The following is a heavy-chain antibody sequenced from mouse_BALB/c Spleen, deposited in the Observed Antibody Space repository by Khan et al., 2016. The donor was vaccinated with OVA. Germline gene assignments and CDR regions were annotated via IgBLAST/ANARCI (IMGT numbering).Heavy chain of an antibody. J-gene: IGHJ3*01. D-gene: IGHD2-2*01. CDR3: ARGGGNDRVAY. Sequence: QVQLKQSGPELVRPGVSVKISCKGSGYTFTDYAMHWVKQSHAKSLEWIGVISTHYGNVDSNQKFTGKATMTVDKSSTPAYMELASFTSEDPASYYGARGGGNDRVAYWGQGTLVTVAA. CDR1: GYTFTDYA. CDR2: ISTHYGNV. V-gene: IGHV1S137*01.